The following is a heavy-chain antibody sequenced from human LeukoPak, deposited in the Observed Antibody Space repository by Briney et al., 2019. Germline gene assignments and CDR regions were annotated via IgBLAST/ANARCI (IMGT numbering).Heavy chain of an antibody. CDR3: ARDWDSSNWFDP. CDR2: IIPILGIA. V-gene: IGHV1-69*04. D-gene: IGHD1-26*01. Sequence: GASVKVSCKASGGTFSSYAISWVRQAPGQGVEWMGRIIPILGIANYAQKFQGRVTITADKSTSTAYMELSSLRSEDTAVYYCARDWDSSNWFDPWGQGTLVTVSS. CDR1: GGTFSSYA. J-gene: IGHJ5*02.